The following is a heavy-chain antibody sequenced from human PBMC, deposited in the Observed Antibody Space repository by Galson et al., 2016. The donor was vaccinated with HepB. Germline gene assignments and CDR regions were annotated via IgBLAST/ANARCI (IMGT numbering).Heavy chain of an antibody. J-gene: IGHJ4*02. Sequence: SLRLSCAVSGLAFPSYAMTWVRQAPGKGLEWVGNINQDGSGKYFVDSVKGRFTISRDNTKNSLFLQMNSLRAEDTAVYYCARIYIVGGTFDNWGQGTLVTVSS. CDR2: INQDGSGK. D-gene: IGHD1-26*01. CDR1: GLAFPSYA. V-gene: IGHV3-7*01. CDR3: ARIYIVGGTFDN.